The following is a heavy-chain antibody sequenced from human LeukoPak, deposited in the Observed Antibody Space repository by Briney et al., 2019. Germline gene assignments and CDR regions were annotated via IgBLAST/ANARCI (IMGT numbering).Heavy chain of an antibody. Sequence: GGSLRLSCAASGFTFDDYAMHWVRQAPGKGLEWLSGINWNGGSTGYADSVKGRFTISRDNAKNSLYLQMNSLRAEDTALYYCASHGVWFGELSSYYYYGMDVWGQGTTVTVSS. D-gene: IGHD3-10*01. CDR3: ASHGVWFGELSSYYYYGMDV. V-gene: IGHV3-20*04. CDR2: INWNGGST. J-gene: IGHJ6*02. CDR1: GFTFDDYA.